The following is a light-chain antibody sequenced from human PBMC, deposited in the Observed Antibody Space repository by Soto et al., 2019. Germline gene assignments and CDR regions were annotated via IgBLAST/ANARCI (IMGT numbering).Light chain of an antibody. CDR1: SSDVGGYNH. Sequence: QSALTQPASVSGSPGQSITISCTGTSSDVGGYNHVSWYQQHPGKAPKVMIYEVSYRPSGVSSRFSGSKSGNTASLTISGLQAEDEADYYCSYYTARSTYVFVGGTKLTVL. CDR2: EVS. CDR3: SYYTARSTYV. V-gene: IGLV2-14*01. J-gene: IGLJ1*01.